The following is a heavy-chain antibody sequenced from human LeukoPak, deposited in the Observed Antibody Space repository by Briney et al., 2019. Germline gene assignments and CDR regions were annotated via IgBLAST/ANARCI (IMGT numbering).Heavy chain of an antibody. J-gene: IGHJ5*02. CDR2: INHSGST. V-gene: IGHV4-34*01. CDR1: GGSFSGYY. Sequence: SETLSLTSAVYGGSFSGYYWSWIRQPPGKGLEWIGEINHSGSTNYNPSLKSRVTISVDTSKNQFSLKLSSVTAADTAVYYCARRRRWGSGSYGNWFDPWGQGTLVTVSS. D-gene: IGHD3-10*01. CDR3: ARRRRWGSGSYGNWFDP.